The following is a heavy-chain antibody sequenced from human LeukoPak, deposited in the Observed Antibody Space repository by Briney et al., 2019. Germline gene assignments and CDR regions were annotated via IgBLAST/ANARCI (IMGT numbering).Heavy chain of an antibody. D-gene: IGHD3-22*01. CDR1: GGSISSSSYY. Sequence: PSETLSLTCTVSGGSISSSSYYWGWIRQPPGKGLEWIGSIYSGSTYYNPSLKSRITISVDTSKNQFSLKLSSVTAADTAVYYCARLDDNSGYFHRGQGTLVTVSS. V-gene: IGHV4-39*01. CDR3: ARLDDNSGYFH. CDR2: IYSGST. J-gene: IGHJ4*02.